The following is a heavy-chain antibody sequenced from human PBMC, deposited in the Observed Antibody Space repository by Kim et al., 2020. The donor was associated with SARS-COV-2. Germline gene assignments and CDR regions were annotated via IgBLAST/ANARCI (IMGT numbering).Heavy chain of an antibody. CDR2: INPNSGGT. J-gene: IGHJ1*01. CDR1: GYTFTGYY. D-gene: IGHD6-19*01. V-gene: IGHV1-2*02. Sequence: ASVKVSCKASGYTFTGYYMHWVRQAPGQGLEWMGWINPNSGGTNYAQKFQGRVTMTRDTSISTAYMELSRLRSDDTAVYYCASDSSGWVRYFQHWGQGTLVTVSS. CDR3: ASDSSGWVRYFQH.